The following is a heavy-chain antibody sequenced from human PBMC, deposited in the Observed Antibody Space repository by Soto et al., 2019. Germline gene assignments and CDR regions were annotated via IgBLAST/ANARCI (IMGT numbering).Heavy chain of an antibody. V-gene: IGHV1-3*01. J-gene: IGHJ6*02. CDR2: TNAGNGNT. Sequence: QVQLVQSGAEVKKPGASVKDSCKPSGYTFTSYALPWVRQAPEQSLEWMGWTNAGNGNTKYSQKFQVRVTITRDTSASRAYMGLSSLRSEDTAVYYGARADSGAAVGYYYGMDVWGQGTTVTF. CDR3: ARADSGAAVGYYYGMDV. CDR1: GYTFTSYA. D-gene: IGHD6-25*01.